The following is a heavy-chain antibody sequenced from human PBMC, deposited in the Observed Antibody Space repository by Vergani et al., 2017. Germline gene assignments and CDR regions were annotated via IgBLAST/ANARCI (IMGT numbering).Heavy chain of an antibody. V-gene: IGHV4-30-4*08. Sequence: QVQLQESGPGLVKPSQTLSLTCTVSGGSISSGDYYWSWIRQPPGKGLEWIGYIYYSGSTYYNPSLKSRVTISVYTSKNQFSLKLSSVTAADTAVYYCAREKRFGELSNWFDPWGQGTLVTVSS. J-gene: IGHJ5*02. CDR1: GGSISSGDYY. D-gene: IGHD3-10*01. CDR2: IYYSGST. CDR3: AREKRFGELSNWFDP.